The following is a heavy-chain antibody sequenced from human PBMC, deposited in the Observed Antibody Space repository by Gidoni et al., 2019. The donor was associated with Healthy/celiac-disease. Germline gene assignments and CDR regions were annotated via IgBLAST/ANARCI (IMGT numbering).Heavy chain of an antibody. V-gene: IGHV3-48*01. CDR1: GFTFSSYS. D-gene: IGHD4-17*01. CDR3: ARVWGTVTYSYYFDY. Sequence: EVQLVESGGGLVQPGGSLRLSCAASGFTFSSYSMNWVRQAPGKGLEWVSYISSSSSTIYYADSVKGRFTISRDNAKNSLYLQMNSLRAEDTAVYYCARVWGTVTYSYYFDYWGQGTLVIVSS. CDR2: ISSSSSTI. J-gene: IGHJ4*02.